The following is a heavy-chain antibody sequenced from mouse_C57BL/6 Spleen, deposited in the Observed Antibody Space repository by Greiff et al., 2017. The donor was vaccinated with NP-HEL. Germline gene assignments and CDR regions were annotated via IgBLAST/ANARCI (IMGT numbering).Heavy chain of an antibody. CDR3: ARNDYSNYGDAMDY. V-gene: IGHV5-17*01. Sequence: EVQLVESGGGLVKPGGSLKLSCAASGFTFSDYGMHWVRQAPEKGLEWVAYISSGSSTIYYADTVKGRFTISSDNAKNTLVLQMSSLWSEDTAMYYCARNDYSNYGDAMDYWGQGTSVTVSS. D-gene: IGHD2-5*01. CDR2: ISSGSSTI. J-gene: IGHJ4*01. CDR1: GFTFSDYG.